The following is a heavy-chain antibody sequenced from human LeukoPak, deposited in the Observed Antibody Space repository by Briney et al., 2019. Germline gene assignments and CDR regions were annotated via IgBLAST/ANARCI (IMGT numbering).Heavy chain of an antibody. V-gene: IGHV4-4*02. J-gene: IGHJ5*02. CDR3: ARDWDGRDSDRSGYYPRWFDP. CDR2: VYYTGNT. Sequence: PSGTLSLTCAVSGGSLNRDNWWTWVRQPPGKGLEWIGAVYYTGNTHYNPSLQSRDTISVDKSKNQFSLDLSSVTAADTAVYYCARDWDGRDSDRSGYYPRWFDPWGQGTLVTVSS. CDR1: GGSLNRDNW. D-gene: IGHD3-22*01.